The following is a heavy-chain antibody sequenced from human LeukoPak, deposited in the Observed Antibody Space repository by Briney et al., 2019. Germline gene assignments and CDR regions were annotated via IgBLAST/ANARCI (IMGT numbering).Heavy chain of an antibody. CDR3: AQLQGPYLVY. Sequence: GGSLRLSCSVSGFTFSTYSMHWVSQPPGKGREYVSDISRNGGNTHYADSVKGRFTISRDNCKNTLYLQMRSLRAEATAVYYCAQLQGPYLVYWGQGTLVTVSS. V-gene: IGHV3-64D*06. J-gene: IGHJ4*02. D-gene: IGHD2-2*01. CDR2: ISRNGGNT. CDR1: GFTFSTYS.